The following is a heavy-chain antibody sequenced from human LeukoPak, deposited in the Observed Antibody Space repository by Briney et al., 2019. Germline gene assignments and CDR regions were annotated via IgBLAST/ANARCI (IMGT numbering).Heavy chain of an antibody. J-gene: IGHJ4*02. D-gene: IGHD3-22*01. V-gene: IGHV3-11*01. CDR2: ISSSGSTI. CDR1: GFTFSDYY. Sequence: GGSLRLSCAASGFTFSDYYMSWIRQAPGKGLEWVSYISSSGSTIYYADSVKGRFTISRDNAKNSLYLQMNSLRAEDTAVYYCAGPPYYYDSSGYSDYWGKGTLVTVSS. CDR3: AGPPYYYDSSGYSDY.